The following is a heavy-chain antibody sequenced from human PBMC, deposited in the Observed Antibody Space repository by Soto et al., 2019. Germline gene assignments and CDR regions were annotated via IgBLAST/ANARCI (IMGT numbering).Heavy chain of an antibody. CDR1: GFTFSSYA. V-gene: IGHV3-23*01. J-gene: IGHJ4*02. Sequence: EVQLLESGGGLVQPGGSLRLSCAASGFTFSSYAMNWVRQAPGKGLEWVSVISGSGGRTYYEDSVKGRFTISRDNSKNTRYLQMSSLRAEDTAVYYCARRSSSGYFDYWGQGALVTVSS. CDR2: ISGSGGRT. CDR3: ARRSSSGYFDY. D-gene: IGHD6-13*01.